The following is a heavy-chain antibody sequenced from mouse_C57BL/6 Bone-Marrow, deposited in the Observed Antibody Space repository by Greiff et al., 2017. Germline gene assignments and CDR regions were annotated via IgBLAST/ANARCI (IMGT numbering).Heavy chain of an antibody. CDR3: ARDYYSNYYDY. V-gene: IGHV1-50*01. D-gene: IGHD2-5*01. Sequence: VKLKQPGAELVKPGASVKLSCKASGYTFTSYWMQWVKQRPGQGLEWIGEIDPSDSYTNYNQKFKGKATLTVDTSSSTAYMQLSSLTSEDSAVYYCARDYYSNYYDYWGQGTTLTVSS. CDR1: GYTFTSYW. CDR2: IDPSDSYT. J-gene: IGHJ2*01.